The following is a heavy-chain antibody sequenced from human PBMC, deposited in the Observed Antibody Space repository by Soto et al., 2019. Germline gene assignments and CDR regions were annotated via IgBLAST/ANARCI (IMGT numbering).Heavy chain of an antibody. Sequence: GASVKVSCKASGYTFTGYYMHWVRQAPGQELEWMGWINPNSGGTNYAQKFQGWVTMTRDTSISTAYMELSRLRSDDTAVYYCARYKYYYDSSGTNPYYYYGMDVWGQGTTVTVSS. CDR3: ARYKYYYDSSGTNPYYYYGMDV. CDR2: INPNSGGT. CDR1: GYTFTGYY. V-gene: IGHV1-2*04. D-gene: IGHD3-22*01. J-gene: IGHJ6*02.